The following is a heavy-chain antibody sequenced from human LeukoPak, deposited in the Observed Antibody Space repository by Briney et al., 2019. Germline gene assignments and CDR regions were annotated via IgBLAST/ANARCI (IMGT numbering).Heavy chain of an antibody. Sequence: GGSLRLSCAASGFTFSSYAMHWVRQAPGKGLEWVAVISYDGSNKYYADSVKGRFTISRDNSKNTLYLQMNSLRAEDTAVYYCAKDPQDTAMASYYYYYGMDGWGQGTTVTVSS. D-gene: IGHD5-18*01. V-gene: IGHV3-30-3*01. CDR1: GFTFSSYA. CDR2: ISYDGSNK. J-gene: IGHJ6*02. CDR3: AKDPQDTAMASYYYYYGMDG.